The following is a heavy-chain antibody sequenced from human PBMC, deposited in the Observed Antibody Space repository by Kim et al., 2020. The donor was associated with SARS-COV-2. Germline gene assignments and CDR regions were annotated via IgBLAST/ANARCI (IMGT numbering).Heavy chain of an antibody. D-gene: IGHD1-7*01. CDR1: GFTFSTYW. J-gene: IGHJ4*02. CDR2: INNYGSRT. CDR3: ARSIIGTNTFDY. V-gene: IGHV3-74*01. Sequence: GGSLRLSCEGSGFTFSTYWMDWVRQAPGKGLVWVLRINNYGSRTDYVDSVKGRFTISRDNAKNTLYLQKNSLRAEVTAVYYCARSIIGTNTFDYWGQGTL.